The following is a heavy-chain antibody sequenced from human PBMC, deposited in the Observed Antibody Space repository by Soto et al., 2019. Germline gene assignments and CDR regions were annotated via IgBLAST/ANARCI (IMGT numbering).Heavy chain of an antibody. CDR3: ARAFEGATLNYYYGMDV. V-gene: IGHV1-69*13. J-gene: IGHJ6*02. Sequence: VKVSCKASGGTFSSYAISWVRQAPGQGLEWMGGIIPIFGTANYAQKFQGRVTITADESTSTAYMELSSLRSEDTAVYYCARAFEGATLNYYYGMDVWGQGTTVTVSS. CDR1: GGTFSSYA. D-gene: IGHD1-26*01. CDR2: IIPIFGTA.